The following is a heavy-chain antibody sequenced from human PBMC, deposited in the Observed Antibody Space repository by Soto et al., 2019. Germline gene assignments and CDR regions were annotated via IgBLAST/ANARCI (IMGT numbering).Heavy chain of an antibody. CDR2: INPDNGNT. CDR1: GYTFTRYT. J-gene: IGHJ5*02. V-gene: IGHV1-3*01. CDR3: ARGIATGQLDP. Sequence: GASVKVSCKASGYTFTRYTMNWVRQAPGQRLEWMGWINPDNGNTKSSQKFQDRVIITRDTSASTAYMDLSSLRSEDTAVYYCARGIATGQLDPCGQGILVTVSA. D-gene: IGHD2-15*01.